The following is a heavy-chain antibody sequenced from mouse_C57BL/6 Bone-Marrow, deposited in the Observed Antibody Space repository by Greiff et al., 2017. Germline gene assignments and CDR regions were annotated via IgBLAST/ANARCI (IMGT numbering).Heavy chain of an antibody. D-gene: IGHD2-4*01. V-gene: IGHV1-81*01. CDR2: IYPRSGNT. J-gene: IGHJ4*01. CDR3: ARTGGSYEYDGFFRYALDY. CDR1: GYTFTSYG. Sequence: VQLQQSGAELARSGASVKLSCKASGYTFTSYGISWVKQRTGQGLEWIGEIYPRSGNTYYNEKFKGKATLTADTSSSPAYMELRSLTSEDSAVYFCARTGGSYEYDGFFRYALDYWGQGTLVTVSS.